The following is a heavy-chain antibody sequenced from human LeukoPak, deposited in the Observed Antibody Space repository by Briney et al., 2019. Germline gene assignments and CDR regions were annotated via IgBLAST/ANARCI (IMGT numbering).Heavy chain of an antibody. Sequence: ASVKVSCKASGYTFTGYYMHWVRQAPGQGLEWMGWINPNSGGTNYAQKFQGRVTMTRDTSISTAYMELSRLRSDDTAVYYCARDVGRYCSSTSCYTGWFDPWGQGTLVTVSS. D-gene: IGHD2-2*02. CDR2: INPNSGGT. CDR3: ARDVGRYCSSTSCYTGWFDP. CDR1: GYTFTGYY. V-gene: IGHV1-2*02. J-gene: IGHJ5*02.